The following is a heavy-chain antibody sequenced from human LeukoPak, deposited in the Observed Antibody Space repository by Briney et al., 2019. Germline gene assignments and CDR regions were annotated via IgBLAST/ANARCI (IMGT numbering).Heavy chain of an antibody. Sequence: GGPLRLSCAASGFTFSTYGMHWVRQAQGKGLEWVALTWYDGSNKNYADSVKGRFTISRDNSKNTLYLQMNSLRGEDTAVYYCARDGLTIAEATTSWYLDYWGQGTLVTVSS. CDR1: GFTFSTYG. CDR3: ARDGLTIAEATTSWYLDY. J-gene: IGHJ4*02. D-gene: IGHD1-26*01. CDR2: TWYDGSNK. V-gene: IGHV3-33*01.